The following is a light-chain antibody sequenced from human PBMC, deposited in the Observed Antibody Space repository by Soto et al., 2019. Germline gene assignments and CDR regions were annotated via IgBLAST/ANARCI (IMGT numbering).Light chain of an antibody. V-gene: IGKV3-20*01. Sequence: ELVMTQSPATLSVSPGTRATLSCXASQSISSNLVWYQQKAGQAPRLLIYGASSRATGIPDRLSGSGSGTDFTLTISRLEPEDFAVYYCQQYGSSPITFGQGTRLE. CDR1: QSISSN. CDR2: GAS. J-gene: IGKJ5*01. CDR3: QQYGSSPIT.